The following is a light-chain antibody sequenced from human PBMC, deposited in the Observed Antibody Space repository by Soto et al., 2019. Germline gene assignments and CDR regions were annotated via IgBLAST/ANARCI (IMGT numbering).Light chain of an antibody. CDR3: SSYTSSSTPLV. CDR2: EVS. Sequence: QSVLTQPASVSGSPGQSITISCTGTSSDVGGYNYVSWYQQHPGKAPKLMIYEVSNRPSGVSSRFSGSKSGNTASLTISGLQAEDEADYYCSSYTSSSTPLVFGNGTKVTVL. V-gene: IGLV2-14*01. CDR1: SSDVGGYNY. J-gene: IGLJ1*01.